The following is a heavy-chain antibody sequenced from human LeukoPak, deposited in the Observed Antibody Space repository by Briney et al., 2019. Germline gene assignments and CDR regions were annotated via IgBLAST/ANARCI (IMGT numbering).Heavy chain of an antibody. CDR2: IYHSGST. V-gene: IGHV4-30-2*01. CDR3: ARVYGDDGEYYFDY. Sequence: SETLSLTCAVSGGSISSGGYSWSWIRQPPGKGLEWIGYIYHSGSTYYNPSLKSRVTISADRSKNQFSLKLSSVTAADTAVYYCARVYGDDGEYYFDYWGQGTLVTVSS. J-gene: IGHJ4*02. CDR1: GGSISSGGYS. D-gene: IGHD4-17*01.